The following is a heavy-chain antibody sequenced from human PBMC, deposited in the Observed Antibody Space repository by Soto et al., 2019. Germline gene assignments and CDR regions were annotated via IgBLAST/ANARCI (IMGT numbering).Heavy chain of an antibody. V-gene: IGHV1-69*02. Sequence: QVQLLQSGSEVKKPGSSVKVSCRASGGSLSSYPVTWVRQAPGQGLEWMGRIIPIVGLTNYAQKFQGRVTITADKSTSTAYMELSSLRSDDTAVYYCARPTGGHEAGGNYMDVWGKGTRVIVSS. CDR2: IIPIVGLT. J-gene: IGHJ6*03. D-gene: IGHD2-8*02. CDR3: ARPTGGHEAGGNYMDV. CDR1: GGSLSSYP.